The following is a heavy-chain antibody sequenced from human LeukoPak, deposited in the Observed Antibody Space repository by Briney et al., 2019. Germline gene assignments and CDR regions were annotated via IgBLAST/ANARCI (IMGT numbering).Heavy chain of an antibody. Sequence: GGSLRLSCAASGFTFSDYYMTWIRQAPGKGLEWLSYISDSGTTIYYADSVKGRFTISRDNAKNSLFLQMTSLRAEDTAVYYCVRDQGSGWYVPTAIDYWGQGTLVTVSS. CDR1: GFTFSDYY. V-gene: IGHV3-11*04. CDR2: ISDSGTTI. D-gene: IGHD6-19*01. CDR3: VRDQGSGWYVPTAIDY. J-gene: IGHJ4*02.